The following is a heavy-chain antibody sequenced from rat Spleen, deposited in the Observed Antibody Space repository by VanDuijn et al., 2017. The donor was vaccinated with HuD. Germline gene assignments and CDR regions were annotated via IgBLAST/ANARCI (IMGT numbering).Heavy chain of an antibody. Sequence: EVQLQESGPGLVKPSQSLSLTCSVTGYSITSAYRWNWIRKFPGNKLEWMGYINSAGNANYNPSLKSRISISRATSKNQFFLQVNSLSTEDTATYYCASPFGGELGWFAYWGQGTLVTVSS. D-gene: IGHD4-6*01. J-gene: IGHJ3*01. V-gene: IGHV3-3*01. CDR2: INSAGNA. CDR3: ASPFGGELGWFAY. CDR1: GYSITSAYR.